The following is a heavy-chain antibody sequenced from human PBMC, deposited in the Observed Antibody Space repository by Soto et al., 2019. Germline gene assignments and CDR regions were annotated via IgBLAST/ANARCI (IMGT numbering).Heavy chain of an antibody. Sequence: ASVKVSCKVSGYTLTELSMHWVRQAPGKGLEWMGGFDPEDGETIYAQKFQGRVTMTEDTSTATAYMELSSLRSEDTAVYYCATDRMITFGGVIVRTDYWGQGTLVTVSS. V-gene: IGHV1-24*01. CDR3: ATDRMITFGGVIVRTDY. D-gene: IGHD3-16*02. CDR2: FDPEDGET. J-gene: IGHJ4*02. CDR1: GYTLTELS.